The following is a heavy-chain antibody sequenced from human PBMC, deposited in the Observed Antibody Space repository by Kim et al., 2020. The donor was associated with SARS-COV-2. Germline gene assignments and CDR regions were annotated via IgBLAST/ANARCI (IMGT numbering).Heavy chain of an antibody. CDR2: ISSNGGST. V-gene: IGHV3-64*01. J-gene: IGHJ6*02. D-gene: IGHD3-10*02. CDR1: GFTFSSYA. CDR3: ARDVSMIGETDYYYYGMDV. Sequence: GGSLRLSCAASGFTFSSYAMHWVRQAPGKGLEYVSAISSNGGSTYYANSVKGRFTISRDNSKNTLYLQMGSLRAEDMAVYYCARDVSMIGETDYYYYGMDVWGQGTTVTVSS.